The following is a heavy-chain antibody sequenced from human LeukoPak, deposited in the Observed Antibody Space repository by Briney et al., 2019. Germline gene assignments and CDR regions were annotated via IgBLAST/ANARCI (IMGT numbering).Heavy chain of an antibody. CDR3: ARHYYDSSDYYPYYFNH. V-gene: IGHV4-39*01. J-gene: IGHJ4*02. CDR1: GGSISSSSYY. CDR2: IYYSGST. D-gene: IGHD3-22*01. Sequence: SETLSRTCSVSGGSISSSSYYWGWIRQPPGKGLEWIGSIYYSGSTYYNPSLKSRVTISVDTSKNQFSLRLSSVTAADTAVYHCARHYYDSSDYYPYYFNHWGQGTLVTVSS.